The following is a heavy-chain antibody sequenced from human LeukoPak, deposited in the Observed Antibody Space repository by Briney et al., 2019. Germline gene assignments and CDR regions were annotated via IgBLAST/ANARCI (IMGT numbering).Heavy chain of an antibody. V-gene: IGHV1-24*01. D-gene: IGHD1-26*01. J-gene: IGHJ4*02. CDR3: ATSKWELHSRWFSYYFDY. CDR2: FDPEDGET. CDR1: GYTLTELS. Sequence: GASVKVSCKVSGYTLTELSMHWVRQAPGKGLEWMGGFDPEDGETIYAQKSQGRVTMTEDTSTDTAYMELSSLRSEDTAVYYCATSKWELHSRWFSYYFDYWGQGTLVTVSS.